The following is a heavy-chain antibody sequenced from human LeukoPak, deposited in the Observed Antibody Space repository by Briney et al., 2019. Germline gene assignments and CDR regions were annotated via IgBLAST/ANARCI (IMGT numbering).Heavy chain of an antibody. V-gene: IGHV3-30*18. D-gene: IGHD5-18*01. Sequence: PGGSLRLSCAASGFTFSSDGMHWGRQAPGKGLEWVAVISHDGSNKYYADSVKGRFTISRDNSKNTLYLQMNSLRAEDTAVYYCAKNGGGYSYGYYFDYWGQGTLVTVSS. CDR3: AKNGGGYSYGYYFDY. CDR1: GFTFSSDG. CDR2: ISHDGSNK. J-gene: IGHJ4*02.